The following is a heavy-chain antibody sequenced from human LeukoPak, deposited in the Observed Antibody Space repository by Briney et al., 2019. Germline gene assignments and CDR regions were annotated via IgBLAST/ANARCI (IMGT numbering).Heavy chain of an antibody. Sequence: GGSLRLSCAASGFTFSSYAMHWVRQAPGKGLEWVAVISYDGSNKYYADSVKGRFTISRDNSKNTLYLQMNSLRAEGTAVYYCAREIDYWGQGTLVTVSS. J-gene: IGHJ4*02. CDR1: GFTFSSYA. CDR3: AREIDY. CDR2: ISYDGSNK. V-gene: IGHV3-30-3*01.